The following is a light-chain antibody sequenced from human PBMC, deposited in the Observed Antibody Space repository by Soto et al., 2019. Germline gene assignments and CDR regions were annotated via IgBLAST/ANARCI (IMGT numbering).Light chain of an antibody. CDR2: AAS. J-gene: IGKJ4*01. Sequence: AIRMTQSPSSLSASTGDRVTITCRASQGISSYLAWYQQKPGKAPKLLIYAASTLQSGVPSRFSGSGSGTDFTLTISCLQSEDFATYHCQQSYTIPLTFGGGTRV. CDR3: QQSYTIPLT. CDR1: QGISSY. V-gene: IGKV1-8*01.